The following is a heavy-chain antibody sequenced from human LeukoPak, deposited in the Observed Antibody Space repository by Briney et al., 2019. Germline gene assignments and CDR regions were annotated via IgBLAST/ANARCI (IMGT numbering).Heavy chain of an antibody. V-gene: IGHV3-7*01. CDR1: GFTFSSYW. J-gene: IGHJ6*03. CDR3: TRDKWELLYYYMDV. Sequence: GGSLRLSCAASGFTFSSYWMSWVRQAPGKGLEWVANIKQDGSEKYYVDSVKGRFTISRDNAKNSLYLQMNSLRAEDTTVYYCTRDKWELLYYYMDVWGKGTRVTVSS. CDR2: IKQDGSEK. D-gene: IGHD1-26*01.